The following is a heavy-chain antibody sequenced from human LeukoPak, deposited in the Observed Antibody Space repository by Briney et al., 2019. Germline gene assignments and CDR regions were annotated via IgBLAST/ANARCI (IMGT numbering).Heavy chain of an antibody. CDR1: GFIFGDYG. CDR3: TRNTTPYDY. Sequence: PGGSLRLSCTGSGFIFGDYGMSWIRQAPGKGLEWVGFIISKPYGGTPEHAGSVKGRFIISRDDSESTVYLQMNSLKIEDTGMYYCTRNTTPYDYWGPGTLVTVSS. CDR2: IISKPYGGTP. D-gene: IGHD1-1*01. V-gene: IGHV3-49*03. J-gene: IGHJ4*02.